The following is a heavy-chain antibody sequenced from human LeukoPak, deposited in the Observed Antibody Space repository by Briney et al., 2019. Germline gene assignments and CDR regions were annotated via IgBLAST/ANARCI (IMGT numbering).Heavy chain of an antibody. CDR1: GYSFTNYW. J-gene: IGHJ5*02. V-gene: IGHV5-51*01. D-gene: IGHD2-15*01. CDR2: IYPDDSDT. Sequence: GESLKISCKGSGYSFTNYWIGWVRQLPGKGLEWMGIIYPDDSDTRYNPSFQGQVTISADKSISTAYLQWSSLKASDTAMYYCARRDDCSGGSCYSGGWFDPWGQGTLVTVSS. CDR3: ARRDDCSGGSCYSGGWFDP.